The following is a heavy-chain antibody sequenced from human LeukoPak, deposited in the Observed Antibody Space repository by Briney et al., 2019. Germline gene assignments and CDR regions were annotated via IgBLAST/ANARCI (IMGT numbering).Heavy chain of an antibody. Sequence: GGSLRLSCAASGFTFSSYMMTWVRQAPGKGLEWVSSISSSSSYIYYADSVKGRFTISRDNAKNSLYLQMNSLRAEDTAVYYCARATSDYYYYYMDVWGKGTTVTISS. V-gene: IGHV3-21*04. CDR2: ISSSSSYI. J-gene: IGHJ6*03. CDR1: GFTFSSYM. CDR3: ARATSDYYYYYMDV.